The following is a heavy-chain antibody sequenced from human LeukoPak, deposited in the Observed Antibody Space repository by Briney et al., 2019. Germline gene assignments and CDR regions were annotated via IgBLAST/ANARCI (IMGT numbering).Heavy chain of an antibody. CDR1: GGTFKNYA. V-gene: IGHV1-69*13. J-gene: IGHJ4*02. CDR2: IIVMFETP. D-gene: IGHD4-11*01. Sequence: GASVKLSCKVSGGTFKNYAINWVRQAPGQGLEWVGGIIVMFETPTYAQKFRGRVTFTVDESTNSAHMELNSLTSEDTAIYYCTRLTYTKGWYFDYWGLGTPVTVSS. CDR3: TRLTYTKGWYFDY.